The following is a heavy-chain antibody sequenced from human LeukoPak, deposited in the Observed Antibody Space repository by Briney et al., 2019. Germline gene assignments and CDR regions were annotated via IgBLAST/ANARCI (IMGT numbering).Heavy chain of an antibody. J-gene: IGHJ3*02. V-gene: IGHV4-4*07. D-gene: IGHD2-2*02. CDR2: IYTSGST. Sequence: PSETLSLTCTVSGGPISSYYWSWIRQPAGKGLEWIGRIYTSGSTNYNPSLKSRVTMSVDTSKNQFSLKLSSVTAADTAVYYCARATRPLLYEGLAWDAFNIWGQGTMVTASS. CDR3: ARATRPLLYEGLAWDAFNI. CDR1: GGPISSYY.